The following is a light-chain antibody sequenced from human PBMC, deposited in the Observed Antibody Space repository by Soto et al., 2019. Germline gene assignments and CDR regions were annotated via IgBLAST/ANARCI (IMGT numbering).Light chain of an antibody. Sequence: QSVVTQEPSLIVSPGGTVTLTCASSTGAVTSGYYSSWFQQKPGQPPRALIHSTSNRHSWTPARFSGSLLGGKAALTLSGVQPEDEADYYCLLYYDGAQPHVVFGGGTKLTVL. CDR1: TGAVTSGYY. CDR2: STS. J-gene: IGLJ2*01. CDR3: LLYYDGAQPHVV. V-gene: IGLV7-43*01.